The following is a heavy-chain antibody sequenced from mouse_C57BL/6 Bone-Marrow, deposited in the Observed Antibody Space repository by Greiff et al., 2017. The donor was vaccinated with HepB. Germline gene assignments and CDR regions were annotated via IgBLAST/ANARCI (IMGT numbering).Heavy chain of an antibody. D-gene: IGHD2-4*01. J-gene: IGHJ3*01. CDR3: ARRVYYDYSWFAY. CDR2: ISSGGSYT. CDR1: GFTFSSYG. V-gene: IGHV5-6*02. Sequence: EVNVVESGGDLVKPGGSLKLSCAASGFTFSSYGMSWVRQTPDKRLEWVATISSGGSYTYYPDSVKGRFTISRDNAKNTLYLQMSSLKSEDTAMYYCARRVYYDYSWFAYWGQGTLVTVSA.